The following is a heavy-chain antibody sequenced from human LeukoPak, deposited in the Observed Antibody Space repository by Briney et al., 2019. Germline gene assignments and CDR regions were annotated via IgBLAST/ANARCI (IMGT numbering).Heavy chain of an antibody. Sequence: GGSLRLSCAASGFTFDDYAMHWVRQAPGKGLEWVSGISWNSGSIGYADSVKGRFTISRDNAKNSLYLQMNSLRAEDTAVYYCARNLPAADYWGQGTLVTVSS. CDR2: ISWNSGSI. CDR3: ARNLPAADY. J-gene: IGHJ4*02. D-gene: IGHD2-2*01. CDR1: GFTFDDYA. V-gene: IGHV3-9*01.